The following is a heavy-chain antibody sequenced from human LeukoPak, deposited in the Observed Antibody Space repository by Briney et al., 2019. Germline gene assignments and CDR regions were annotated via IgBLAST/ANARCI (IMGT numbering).Heavy chain of an antibody. D-gene: IGHD3-10*01. V-gene: IGHV3-66*01. J-gene: IGHJ4*02. CDR2: IYSGGTT. CDR1: EFSVSSNY. CDR3: ARKSDSLMLRGGDC. Sequence: GGSLRLSCAASEFSVSSNYMTWVRQDRGTGLESVSIIYSGGTTYYADSVRGRFTISRDNSKNTLYLQMDRLRVEDTAVYYCARKSDSLMLRGGDCWGQGTLVTVSS.